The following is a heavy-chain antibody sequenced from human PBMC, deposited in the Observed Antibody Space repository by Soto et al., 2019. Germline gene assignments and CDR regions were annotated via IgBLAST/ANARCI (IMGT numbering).Heavy chain of an antibody. Sequence: SVKVSCKASGGTFSSYAISWVRQAPGQGLEWMGGIIPIFGTANYAQKFQGRVTITADKSTSTAYMELSSLRSEDTAVYYCARGLEVVVPAAMVDGYYYYYGMDVWGQGTTVTVSS. CDR3: ARGLEVVVPAAMVDGYYYYYGMDV. J-gene: IGHJ6*02. D-gene: IGHD2-2*01. CDR2: IIPIFGTA. CDR1: GGTFSSYA. V-gene: IGHV1-69*06.